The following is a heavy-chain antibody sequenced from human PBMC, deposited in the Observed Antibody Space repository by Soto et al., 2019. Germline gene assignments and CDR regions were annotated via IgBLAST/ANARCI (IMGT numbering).Heavy chain of an antibody. CDR2: ISGSGGST. CDR3: AKPSISIAAAGNWFDP. V-gene: IGHV3-23*01. D-gene: IGHD6-13*01. Sequence: PGGSLRLSCAASGFTFSSYAMSWVRQAPGKGLEWVSAISGSGGSTYYADSVKGRFTTSRDNSKNTLYLQMNSLRAEDTAVYYCAKPSISIAAAGNWFDPWGQGTLVTVSS. J-gene: IGHJ5*02. CDR1: GFTFSSYA.